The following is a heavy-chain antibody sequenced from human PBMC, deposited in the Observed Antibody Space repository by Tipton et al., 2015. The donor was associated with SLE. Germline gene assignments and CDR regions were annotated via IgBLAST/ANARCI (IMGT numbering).Heavy chain of an antibody. CDR1: GGSISSGGYF. J-gene: IGHJ6*03. CDR2: THNSGNS. Sequence: TLSLTCSVSGGSISSGGYFWSWIRQHPGKGLEWIGYTHNSGNSYYNPSLKSRVTISLDTSENQFSLTLTSVTAADTAVYYCARGGLGVSYYYYMDVWGKGTTVTVSS. D-gene: IGHD1-26*01. CDR3: ARGGLGVSYYYYMDV. V-gene: IGHV4-31*03.